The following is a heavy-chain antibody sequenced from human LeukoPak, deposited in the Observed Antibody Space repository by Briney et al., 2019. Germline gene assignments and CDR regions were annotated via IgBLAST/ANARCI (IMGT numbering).Heavy chain of an antibody. CDR2: ISADGGTT. J-gene: IGHJ4*02. CDR3: AKESGKFDY. CDR1: RLNFADYA. Sequence: PGGSLGLSCVVSRLNFADYAMHWVRQPPGKGLEWVSLISADGGTTFSADSVKGRFTIARDNSKNSLYLQMNSLRSEGTAMYFCAKESGKFDYWGQGTLVAVST. V-gene: IGHV3-43*02.